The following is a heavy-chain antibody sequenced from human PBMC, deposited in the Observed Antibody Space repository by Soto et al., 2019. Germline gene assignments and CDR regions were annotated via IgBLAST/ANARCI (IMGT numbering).Heavy chain of an antibody. CDR1: GFTFSSYA. CDR3: VKFPPGVLYDFWSVISDYGMDV. Sequence: GGSLRLSCSASGFTFSSYAMHWVRQAPGKGLEYVSAISSNGGSTYYADSVKGRFTISRDNSKNTLYLQMSSLRAEDSGVYYCVKFPPGVLYDFWSVISDYGMDVWGQGTTVTVSS. CDR2: ISSNGGST. D-gene: IGHD3-3*01. J-gene: IGHJ6*02. V-gene: IGHV3-64D*08.